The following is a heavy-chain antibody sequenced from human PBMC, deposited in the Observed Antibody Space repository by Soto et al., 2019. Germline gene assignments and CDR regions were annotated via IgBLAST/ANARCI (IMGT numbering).Heavy chain of an antibody. CDR3: ASVVAYAFDI. Sequence: ASVKFSCKASGYTFSDYAISWVRQAPGQGLEWMGWISASTRNTDQAQNFQGRVIMTLDTSTNTAYMELRSLRSDDTAVYYCASVVAYAFDIWGQGTTVTVS. D-gene: IGHD2-21*01. CDR2: ISASTRNT. CDR1: GYTFSDYA. J-gene: IGHJ3*02. V-gene: IGHV1-18*01.